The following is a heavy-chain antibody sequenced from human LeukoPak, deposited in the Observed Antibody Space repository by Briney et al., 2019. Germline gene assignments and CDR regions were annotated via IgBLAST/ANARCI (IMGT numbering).Heavy chain of an antibody. Sequence: SSETLSLTCTVSGGSISSYYWSWIRQPPGKGLEWIGYIYYSGSTNYNPSLKSRVTISVDTSKNQFSLKLSSVTAADTAVYYCARVGTSGSHYKIFDYWGQGTLVTVSS. CDR1: GGSISSYY. J-gene: IGHJ4*02. CDR3: ARVGTSGSHYKIFDY. D-gene: IGHD3-10*01. V-gene: IGHV4-59*01. CDR2: IYYSGST.